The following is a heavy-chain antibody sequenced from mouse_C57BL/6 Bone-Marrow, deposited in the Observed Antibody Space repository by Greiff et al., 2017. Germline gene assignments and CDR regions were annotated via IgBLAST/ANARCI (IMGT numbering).Heavy chain of an antibody. Sequence: QVQLQQSGAELVKPGASVKISCKASGYAFSSYWMNWVKQRPGKGLEWIGQIYPGDGDTNYNGKFKGKATLTADKSSSTAYMQLSSLTSEDSAVYFCARELYDGSLWFAYWGQGTLVTVSA. CDR1: GYAFSSYW. V-gene: IGHV1-80*01. CDR2: IYPGDGDT. CDR3: ARELYDGSLWFAY. J-gene: IGHJ3*01. D-gene: IGHD2-3*01.